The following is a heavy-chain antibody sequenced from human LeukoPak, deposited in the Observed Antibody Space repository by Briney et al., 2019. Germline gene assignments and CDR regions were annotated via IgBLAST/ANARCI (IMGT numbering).Heavy chain of an antibody. Sequence: SETLSLTCTVSGGSVGSYFWSWIRQPPGKGLEWIGYIYNNGNKNYNPSLKSRISISVDTSNNQFSLKLSSVTAADTALYYCARYSWSGSNPGSWFDPWGQGTLVTVSS. CDR3: ARYSWSGSNPGSWFDP. CDR1: GGSVGSYF. V-gene: IGHV4-59*08. J-gene: IGHJ5*01. D-gene: IGHD1-14*01. CDR2: IYNNGNK.